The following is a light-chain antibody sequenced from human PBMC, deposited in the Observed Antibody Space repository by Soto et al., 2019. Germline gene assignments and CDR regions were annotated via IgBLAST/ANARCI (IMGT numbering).Light chain of an antibody. Sequence: QSALTQPASVSGSPGQSITISCTGTSSDVGGYNYVSWHQQYPGKVPKLMIYDVSNRPSEISNRFSGSKSGNTASLTISGLQAEDKADYYCSSYTSSSTPVFGTGTKVTVL. V-gene: IGLV2-14*01. J-gene: IGLJ1*01. CDR2: DVS. CDR3: SSYTSSSTPV. CDR1: SSDVGGYNY.